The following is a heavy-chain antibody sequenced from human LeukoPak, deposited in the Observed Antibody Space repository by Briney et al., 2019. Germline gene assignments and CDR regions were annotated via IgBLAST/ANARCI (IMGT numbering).Heavy chain of an antibody. D-gene: IGHD5-18*01. J-gene: IGHJ4*02. CDR2: VFPGNSDT. V-gene: IGHV5-51*01. CDR1: GYIFAGYW. CDR3: VRHNNYALDY. Sequence: GESLKISCEGSGYIFAGYWIGWARQMPGKGLEWMAIVFPGNSDTIYSPSFRGQVTISADKSISTAYLRWGGLKASDTAMYYCVRHNNYALDYWGQGTLVTVSS.